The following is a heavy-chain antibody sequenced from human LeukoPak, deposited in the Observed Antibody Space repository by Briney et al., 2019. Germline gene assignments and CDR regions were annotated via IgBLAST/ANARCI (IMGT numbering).Heavy chain of an antibody. CDR1: GYTFSIYS. J-gene: IGHJ4*02. CDR2: IDPHGGTT. D-gene: IGHD4-17*01. CDR3: AREGATREYTGDTWRYFFDF. Sequence: ASAKASCKASGYTFSIYSVHWVRQAPGQGLEWVGTIDPHGGTTSFAQKFQGRVTLTRDMSTNTVSMELRSLRYEDTAVYFCAREGATREYTGDTWRYFFDFWGQGTLVTVSS. V-gene: IGHV1-46*01.